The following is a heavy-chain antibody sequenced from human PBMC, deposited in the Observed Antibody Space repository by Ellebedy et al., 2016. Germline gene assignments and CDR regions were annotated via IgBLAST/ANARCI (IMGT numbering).Heavy chain of an antibody. Sequence: GESLKISCAASGFTFSSYGMHWVRQAPGKGLEWVAVIWYDGSNKYYADSVKGRFTVSRDNSKNTLYLQMNSLKTEDTAVYYCARVGEVGATLPYDYWGQGTLVTVSS. J-gene: IGHJ4*02. V-gene: IGHV3-33*08. CDR2: IWYDGSNK. D-gene: IGHD1-26*01. CDR1: GFTFSSYG. CDR3: ARVGEVGATLPYDY.